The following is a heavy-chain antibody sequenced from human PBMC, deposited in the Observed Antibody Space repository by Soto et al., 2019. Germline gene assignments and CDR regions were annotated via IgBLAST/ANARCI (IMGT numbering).Heavy chain of an antibody. CDR3: AMEVVVVTAINYYYYYGMDV. J-gene: IGHJ6*02. V-gene: IGHV1-69*13. Sequence: ASVKVSCKASGGTFSSYAISWVRQAPGQGLEWMGGIIPIFGTANYAQKFQGRVTITADESTSTAYMELSSLRSEDTAVYYCAMEVVVVTAINYYYYYGMDVWGQGTTVTVSS. D-gene: IGHD2-21*02. CDR1: GGTFSSYA. CDR2: IIPIFGTA.